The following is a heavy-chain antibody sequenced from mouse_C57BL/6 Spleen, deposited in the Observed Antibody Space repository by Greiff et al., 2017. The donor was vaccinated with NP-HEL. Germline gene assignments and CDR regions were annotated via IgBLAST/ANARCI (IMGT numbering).Heavy chain of an antibody. CDR1: GFTFSSYG. CDR3: ARLGAGTDLFDY. D-gene: IGHD4-1*01. Sequence: EVKLMESGGDLVKPGGSLKLSCAASGFTFSSYGMSWVRPTPDKRLEWVATISSGGSYTYYSDRVKGRFPISRDNAKNTLYLQMSSLKSEDTAMYYCARLGAGTDLFDYWGQGTTLTVSS. V-gene: IGHV5-6*01. J-gene: IGHJ2*01. CDR2: ISSGGSYT.